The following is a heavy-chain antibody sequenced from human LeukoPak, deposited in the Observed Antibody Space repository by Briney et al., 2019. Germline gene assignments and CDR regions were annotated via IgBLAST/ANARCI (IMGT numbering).Heavy chain of an antibody. CDR3: ARESKMGAIVAGAFDI. CDR1: GGSMNTYY. D-gene: IGHD1-26*01. V-gene: IGHV4-4*08. J-gene: IGHJ3*02. Sequence: PSETLSLTCTVSGGSMNTYYWSWIRQTPGKGLECIGYIYHSGSTYYNPSLKSRVTISLDTSKNQFSLKLSSVTAADTAVYYRARESKMGAIVAGAFDIWGQGTVVTVSS. CDR2: IYHSGST.